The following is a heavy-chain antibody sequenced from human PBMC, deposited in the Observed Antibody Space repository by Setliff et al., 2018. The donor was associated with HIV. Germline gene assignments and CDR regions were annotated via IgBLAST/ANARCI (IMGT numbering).Heavy chain of an antibody. CDR1: GGSISSGSYY. Sequence: SETLSLTCNVSGGSISSGSYYWNWIRQPAGKGLEWIGRIYASGNTNYNPSLKGRVTISIDTSKNQFSLRLSSVTAADTAVYYCARGSYTVRIDYWGQGTRVTVSS. V-gene: IGHV4-61*02. CDR2: IYASGNT. CDR3: ARGSYTVRIDY. D-gene: IGHD3-10*01. J-gene: IGHJ4*02.